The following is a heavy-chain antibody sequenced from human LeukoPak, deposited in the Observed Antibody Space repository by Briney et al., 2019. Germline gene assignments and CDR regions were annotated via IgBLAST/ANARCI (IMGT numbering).Heavy chain of an antibody. CDR2: ITDSGIT. CDR1: GDSIRSSSYY. Sequence: SETLSLTCTVSGDSIRSSSYYWGWIRQPPGKGLEWIGTITDSGITYDNPSLKSRVTISVDTSKNQFSLKLSSVTAADTAVYYCARQGYSSSSGGQVFNGMDVWGQGTTVTVSS. D-gene: IGHD6-6*01. CDR3: ARQGYSSSSGGQVFNGMDV. J-gene: IGHJ6*02. V-gene: IGHV4-39*01.